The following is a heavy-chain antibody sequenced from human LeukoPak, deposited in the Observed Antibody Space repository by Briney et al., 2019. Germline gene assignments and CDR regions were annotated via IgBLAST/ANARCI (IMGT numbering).Heavy chain of an antibody. D-gene: IGHD4-17*01. CDR2: IYHSGST. J-gene: IGHJ5*02. CDR1: GYSISSGYF. Sequence: TSETLSLTCAVSGYSISSGYFWGWIRQPPGRGLEWIGNIYHSGSTYYNPSLKSRVTISIDTSKNQFSLKLSSVTAADTAVYYCARGREGGNRRLRAKIDPWGQGTLVTVSS. CDR3: ARGREGGNRRLRAKIDP. V-gene: IGHV4-38-2*01.